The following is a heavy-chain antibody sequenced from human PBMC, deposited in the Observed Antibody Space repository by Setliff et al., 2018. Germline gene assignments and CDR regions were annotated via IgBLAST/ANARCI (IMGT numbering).Heavy chain of an antibody. J-gene: IGHJ6*03. D-gene: IGHD3-22*01. V-gene: IGHV4-39*01. CDR1: GDSISSSSYY. Sequence: LSLTCTVSGDSISSSSYYWGWIRQPPGKGLEWIGSIYYSGSTYYNPSLKSRVTMTRDTSISTAYMELSRLRFDDTAVYYCARSQMIAVRGYMDVWGKGTTVTVSS. CDR2: IYYSGST. CDR3: ARSQMIAVRGYMDV.